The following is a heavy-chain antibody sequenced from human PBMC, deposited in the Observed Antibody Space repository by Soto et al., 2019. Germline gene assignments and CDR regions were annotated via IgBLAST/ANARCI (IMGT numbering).Heavy chain of an antibody. Sequence: QVQLVESGGGVVQPGRSLRLSCAASGFTFSSYGMHWVRQAPGKGLEWVAVISYDGSNKYYADSVKGRFTISRDNSKNALYLQMNSLRAEDTAVYYCAKDSRGYCSGGSCVSFDYWGQGTLVTVSS. V-gene: IGHV3-30*18. CDR3: AKDSRGYCSGGSCVSFDY. CDR2: ISYDGSNK. D-gene: IGHD2-15*01. J-gene: IGHJ4*02. CDR1: GFTFSSYG.